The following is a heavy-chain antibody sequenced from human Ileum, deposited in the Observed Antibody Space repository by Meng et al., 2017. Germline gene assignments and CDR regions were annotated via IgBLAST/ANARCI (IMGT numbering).Heavy chain of an antibody. J-gene: IGHJ4*02. CDR1: GFTFSSYW. CDR3: ARGSASYFGS. CDR2: INGDGGTT. V-gene: IGHV3-74*01. Sequence: VPWVESGGGLVQAGGSLRLSCTASGFTFSSYWMHWVRQAPGKGLVWVSRINGDGGTTSHADSVKGRFTISRDNAKNTLYLQVNSLRAEDTALYYCARGSASYFGSWGQGTLVTVSS.